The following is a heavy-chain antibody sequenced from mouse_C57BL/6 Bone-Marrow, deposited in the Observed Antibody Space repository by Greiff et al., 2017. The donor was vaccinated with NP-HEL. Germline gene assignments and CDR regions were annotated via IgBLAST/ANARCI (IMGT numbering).Heavy chain of an antibody. Sequence: QVQLQQSGAELARPGASVKLSCKASGYTFTSYGISWVKQRTGQGLEWIGEIYPRSGNTYYNEKFKGKATLTADKSSSTAYMELRSLTSEDSAVYFWACDGYYAAWFAYWGQGTLVTVSA. J-gene: IGHJ3*01. CDR1: GYTFTSYG. CDR3: ACDGYYAAWFAY. CDR2: IYPRSGNT. V-gene: IGHV1-81*01. D-gene: IGHD2-3*01.